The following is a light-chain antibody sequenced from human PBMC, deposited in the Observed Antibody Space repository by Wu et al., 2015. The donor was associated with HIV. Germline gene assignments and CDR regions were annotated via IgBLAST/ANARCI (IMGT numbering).Light chain of an antibody. CDR3: QQGHSTPWT. Sequence: DIQMTQSPSSLSASVGDRVTITCRASQGISNFLAWYQQKPGKPPKVLIYAASSLQSGVPSRFSGSGSGTEFTLVIDTLQPEDVATYFCQQGHSTPWTFGQGTKVEVK. J-gene: IGKJ1*01. CDR1: QGISNF. CDR2: AAS. V-gene: IGKV1-39*01.